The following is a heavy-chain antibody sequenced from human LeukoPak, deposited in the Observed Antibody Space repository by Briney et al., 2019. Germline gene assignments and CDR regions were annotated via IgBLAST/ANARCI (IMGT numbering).Heavy chain of an antibody. CDR3: ARQEGYFDWLFQSLYYFDY. Sequence: SETLSLTCAVYGGSFSGYYWSWIRQPPGKGLEWIGSIYYSGSTYYNPSLKSRVTISVDTSKNQFSLKLSSVTAADTAVYYCARQEGYFDWLFQSLYYFDYWGQGTLVTVSS. J-gene: IGHJ4*02. CDR1: GGSFSGYY. D-gene: IGHD3-9*01. CDR2: IYYSGST. V-gene: IGHV4-34*01.